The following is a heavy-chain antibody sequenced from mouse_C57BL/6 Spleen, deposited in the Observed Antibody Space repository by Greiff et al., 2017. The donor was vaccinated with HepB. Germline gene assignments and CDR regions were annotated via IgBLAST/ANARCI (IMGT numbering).Heavy chain of an antibody. V-gene: IGHV1-81*01. Sequence: QVQLQQSGAELARPGASVKLSCKASGYTFTSYGISWVKQRTGQGLEWIGEIYPRSGNTYYNEKFKGKATLTADKSSSTAYMELRSLTSEDSAVYFCERSVPITAVVDYWGQGTTLTVSS. CDR3: ERSVPITAVVDY. CDR2: IYPRSGNT. D-gene: IGHD1-1*01. CDR1: GYTFTSYG. J-gene: IGHJ2*01.